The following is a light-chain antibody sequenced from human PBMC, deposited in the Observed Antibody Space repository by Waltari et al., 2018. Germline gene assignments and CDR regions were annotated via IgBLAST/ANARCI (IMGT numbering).Light chain of an antibody. V-gene: IGKV1-39*01. Sequence: DILMTQSPSSLSASVRDRVTITCRASQNISSYLNWYQQKPGKAPELLIYAASSLQSGVPSRFSGSGSGTDFTLTISSLQPEDFATYSCQQSYSTPFTFGPGTKVDFE. CDR2: AAS. CDR1: QNISSY. CDR3: QQSYSTPFT. J-gene: IGKJ3*01.